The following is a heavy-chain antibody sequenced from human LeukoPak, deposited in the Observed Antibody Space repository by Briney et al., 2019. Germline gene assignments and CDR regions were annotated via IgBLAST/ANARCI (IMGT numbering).Heavy chain of an antibody. Sequence: PSETLSLTCTVSSGSISSYYWSWIRQAPGKGLEWIGYIYYSGSSNYNPSFKSRVTMSVDTSKKQFPLRASSVTAADTAVYYCARTEYYFDHWGQGSLVTVSS. CDR2: IYYSGSS. D-gene: IGHD3-10*01. J-gene: IGHJ4*02. V-gene: IGHV4-59*01. CDR3: ARTEYYFDH. CDR1: SGSISSYY.